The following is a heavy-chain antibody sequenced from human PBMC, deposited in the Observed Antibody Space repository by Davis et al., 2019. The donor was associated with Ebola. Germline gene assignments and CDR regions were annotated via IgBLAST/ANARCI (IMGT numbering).Heavy chain of an antibody. D-gene: IGHD3-10*01. CDR2: INWNGRVT. CDR1: GFTFDDYA. Sequence: GESLKISCAASGFTFDDYAMSWVRQAPGKGLEWVSGINWNGRVTTYADSVKGRFTIPRDNAKNSLFLQMNSLRAEDTALYYCARLGYYDSGTYYDSWGQGILVSVSS. V-gene: IGHV3-20*04. J-gene: IGHJ4*02. CDR3: ARLGYYDSGTYYDS.